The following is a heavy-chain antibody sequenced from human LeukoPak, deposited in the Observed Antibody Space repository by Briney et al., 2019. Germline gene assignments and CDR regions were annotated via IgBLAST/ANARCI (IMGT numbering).Heavy chain of an antibody. CDR1: GGSISSGDYY. Sequence: SQTLSLTCTVSGGSISSGDYYCNWIRQPPGKGLEWFGYIYYSGSTYYNPSLKSRVTISVDTSKNQFSLKLSSVTAADTAVYYCARDFGVIIGSAFDIWGQGTMVTVSS. V-gene: IGHV4-30-4*08. CDR2: IYYSGST. D-gene: IGHD3-3*01. J-gene: IGHJ3*02. CDR3: ARDFGVIIGSAFDI.